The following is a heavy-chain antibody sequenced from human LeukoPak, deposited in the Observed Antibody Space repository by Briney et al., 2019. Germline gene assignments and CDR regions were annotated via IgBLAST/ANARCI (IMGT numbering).Heavy chain of an antibody. D-gene: IGHD3-10*01. CDR1: GFTFTTYW. J-gene: IGHJ5*02. V-gene: IGHV3-7*01. CDR3: ARPLMYYYGSETYFWFDP. Sequence: PGGSLRLSCAASGFTFTTYWMGWVRQAPGRGLEWVANIKQDGSEQYYVDSVKGRFTISRGNAKNSLSLQMNSLRAEDTAVYYCARPLMYYYGSETYFWFDPWGQGTLVTVSS. CDR2: IKQDGSEQ.